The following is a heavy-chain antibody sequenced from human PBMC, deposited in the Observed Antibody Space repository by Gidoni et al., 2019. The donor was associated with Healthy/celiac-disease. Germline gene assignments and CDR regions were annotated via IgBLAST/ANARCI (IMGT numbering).Heavy chain of an antibody. CDR1: GFTFSGSA. Sequence: EVQLVESGGGLVQPGGSLKLSCAASGFTFSGSAMHWVRQASGKGLEWVGRIRSKANSYATAYAASVKGRFTISRDDSKNTAYLQMNSLKTEDTAVYYCTRHLFVVVPAAIGGVGDYGMDVWGQGTTVTVSS. CDR2: IRSKANSYAT. J-gene: IGHJ6*02. CDR3: TRHLFVVVPAAIGGVGDYGMDV. V-gene: IGHV3-73*02. D-gene: IGHD2-2*01.